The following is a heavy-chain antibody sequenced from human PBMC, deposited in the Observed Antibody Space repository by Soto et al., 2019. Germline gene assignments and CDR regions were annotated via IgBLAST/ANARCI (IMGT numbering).Heavy chain of an antibody. CDR2: IIPIFGTT. J-gene: IGHJ4*02. CDR3: ATIPKPSYYDTRPPYFFDY. V-gene: IGHV1-69*01. Sequence: QVQLVQSGAEVKKPGSSVKASCKASGGTFSTYAFSWVRQAPGQGLEWMGGIIPIFGTTNYAQKFQGRVTITADESTSTAYMELSSLRSEDTAVYYCATIPKPSYYDTRPPYFFDYWGREPWSPSPQ. CDR1: GGTFSTYA. D-gene: IGHD3-22*01.